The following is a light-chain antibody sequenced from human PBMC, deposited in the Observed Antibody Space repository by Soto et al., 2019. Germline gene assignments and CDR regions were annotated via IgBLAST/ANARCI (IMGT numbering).Light chain of an antibody. J-gene: IGKJ4*01. CDR3: QQYYTLPLT. CDR1: QSALFTSNNKNY. V-gene: IGKV4-1*01. CDR2: WAS. Sequence: DIVMTQSPDSLAVSVGERATLNCESSQSALFTSNNKNYLAWYQQKPGQPPKLLLSWASARESGVPERFSGSGSGTLFTLSISSLQAEDVAVYYCQQYYTLPLTFGGGTKVAIK.